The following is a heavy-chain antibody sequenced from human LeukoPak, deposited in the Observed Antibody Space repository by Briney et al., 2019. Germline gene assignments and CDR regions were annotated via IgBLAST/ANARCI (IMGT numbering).Heavy chain of an antibody. V-gene: IGHV4-4*09. CDR2: IYNSENT. CDR3: ARFHSGPSGWYVLWYFDL. J-gene: IGHJ2*01. Sequence: SETLSLTCTASGGSVSSYYWSWIRQPPGKGLEWIGYIYNSENTKYNSSLESRVTISVDTSKNQFFLKLSSVTAADTAVYYCARFHSGPSGWYVLWYFDLWGRGTLVTVSS. CDR1: GGSVSSYY. D-gene: IGHD6-19*01.